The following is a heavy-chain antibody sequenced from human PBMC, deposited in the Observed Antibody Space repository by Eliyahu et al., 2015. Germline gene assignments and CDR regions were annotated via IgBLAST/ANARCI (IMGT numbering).Heavy chain of an antibody. CDR2: IHYDGSSK. D-gene: IGHD3-3*01. V-gene: IGHV3-30*02. J-gene: IGHJ4*02. CDR3: AKDGPYDFWSGFDY. CDR1: GFTFXXYG. Sequence: QVQLVESGGGVVQPGGSLSLSXAASGFTFXXYGMHWVRQAPGKGLEWVAFIHYDGSSKYYADSVKGRFTISRDNSKNTLYLQMNSLRAEDTAVYYCAKDGPYDFWSGFDYWGQGTLVTVSS.